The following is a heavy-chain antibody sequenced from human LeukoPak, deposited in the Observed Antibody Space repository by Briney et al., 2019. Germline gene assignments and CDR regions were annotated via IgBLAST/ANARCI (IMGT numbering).Heavy chain of an antibody. CDR2: INHSGST. J-gene: IGHJ4*02. D-gene: IGHD4-17*01. CDR1: GGSFSGYY. CDR3: ARGTTVTKDY. Sequence: SETLSLTCAVCGGSFSGYYWSWIRQPPGKGLEWIGEINHSGSTNYNPSLKSRVTISVDTSKNQFSLKLSSVTAADTAVYYCARGTTVTKDYWGQGTLVTVSS. V-gene: IGHV4-34*01.